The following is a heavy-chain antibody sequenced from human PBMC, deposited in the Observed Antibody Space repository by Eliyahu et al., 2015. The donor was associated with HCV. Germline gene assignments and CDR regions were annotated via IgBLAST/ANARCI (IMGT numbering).Heavy chain of an antibody. J-gene: IGHJ4*02. CDR1: GGSFSGYY. D-gene: IGHD4-17*01. V-gene: IGHV4-34*01. Sequence: QVQLQQWGAGLLKPSETLSLTCAVYGGSFSGYYWSWIRQPPGKGLEWIGEINHSGSTNYNPSLKSRVTISVDTSKNQFSLKLSSVTAADTAVYYCARAGAGGDYVSEKANPIDYWGQGTLVTVSS. CDR3: ARAGAGGDYVSEKANPIDY. CDR2: INHSGST.